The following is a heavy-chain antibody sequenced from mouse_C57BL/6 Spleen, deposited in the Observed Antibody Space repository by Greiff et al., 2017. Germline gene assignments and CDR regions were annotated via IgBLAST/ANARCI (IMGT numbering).Heavy chain of an antibody. CDR1: GYTFTSYW. D-gene: IGHD2-3*01. V-gene: IGHV1-69*01. J-gene: IGHJ4*01. CDR2: IDPSDSYT. Sequence: QVQLQQPGAELVMPGASVKLSCKASGYTFTSYWMHWVKQRPGQGLEWIGEIDPSDSYTNYNQKFKGKSTLTVDKSSSTAYMQLSSLTSEDSAVFYCARWRLLQAMDYWGQGTSVTVSS. CDR3: ARWRLLQAMDY.